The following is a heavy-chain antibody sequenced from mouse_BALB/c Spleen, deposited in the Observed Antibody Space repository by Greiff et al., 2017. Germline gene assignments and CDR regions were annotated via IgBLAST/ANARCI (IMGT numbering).Heavy chain of an antibody. CDR3: ASLGYDR. D-gene: IGHD2-2*01. J-gene: IGHJ2*01. Sequence: QVHVKQSGAELVRPGTSVKISCKASGYTFTNYWLGWVKQRPGHGLEWIGDIYPGGGYTNYNEKFKGKATLTADTSSSTAYMQLSSLTSEDSAVYFCASLGYDRWGQGTTLTVSS. V-gene: IGHV1-63*02. CDR1: GYTFTNYW. CDR2: IYPGGGYT.